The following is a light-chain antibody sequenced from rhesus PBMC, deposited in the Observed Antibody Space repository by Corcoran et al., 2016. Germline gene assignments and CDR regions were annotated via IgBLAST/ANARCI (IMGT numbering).Light chain of an antibody. J-gene: IGKJ4*01. CDR3: QQRNSYPLT. CDR1: ENVNNY. V-gene: IGKV1-74*01. Sequence: DIQMTQSPSSLSASVGDRVTITCRASENVNNYLNWYQQKPGKAPKLLIYKASTWQSGVPSRFSGSGSGTDYTFTISSLQPEDVSNYYCQQRNSYPLTFGGGTKVELK. CDR2: KAS.